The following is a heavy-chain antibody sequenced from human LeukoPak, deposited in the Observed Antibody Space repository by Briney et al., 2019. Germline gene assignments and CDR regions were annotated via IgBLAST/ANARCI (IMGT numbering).Heavy chain of an antibody. J-gene: IGHJ4*02. D-gene: IGHD4-23*01. CDR3: ARMSTVVTLDY. V-gene: IGHV3-30*04. Sequence: GGSLRLSCAASGFTFSSYAMHWVRQAPGKGLEWVAVISYDGSNKYYADSVKGRFTISRDNSKNTLYLQMNSLRAEDTAVYYCARMSTVVTLDYWGQGTLVTVSS. CDR2: ISYDGSNK. CDR1: GFTFSSYA.